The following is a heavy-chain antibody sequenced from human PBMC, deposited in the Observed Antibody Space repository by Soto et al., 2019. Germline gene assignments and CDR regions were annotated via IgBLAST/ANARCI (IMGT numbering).Heavy chain of an antibody. Sequence: GESLKISCKGSGYSFTSYWISWVRQMPGKGLEWMGRIDPSDSYTNYSPSFQGHVTISADKSISTAYLQWSSLKASDTAMYYCASQPEYYYDSSGYYYLPFWGQGTLVTVSS. V-gene: IGHV5-10-1*01. D-gene: IGHD3-22*01. J-gene: IGHJ4*02. CDR2: IDPSDSYT. CDR3: ASQPEYYYDSSGYYYLPF. CDR1: GYSFTSYW.